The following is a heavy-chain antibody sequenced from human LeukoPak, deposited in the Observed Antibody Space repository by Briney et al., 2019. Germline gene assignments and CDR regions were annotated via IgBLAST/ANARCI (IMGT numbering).Heavy chain of an antibody. D-gene: IGHD2-2*01. V-gene: IGHV1-2*02. Sequence: ASVKVSCKASGYTFTGYYMHWVRQAPGQGLEWMGWINPDSGGTNYAQNFQGRVTMTRDTSISTAYMELSRLRSGDTAVYYCARDRGGYCSSTSCLSDFDYWGQGTLVTVSS. J-gene: IGHJ4*02. CDR1: GYTFTGYY. CDR3: ARDRGGYCSSTSCLSDFDY. CDR2: INPDSGGT.